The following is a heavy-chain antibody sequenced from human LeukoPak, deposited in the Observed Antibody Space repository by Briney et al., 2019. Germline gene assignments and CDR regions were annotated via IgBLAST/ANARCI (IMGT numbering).Heavy chain of an antibody. J-gene: IGHJ6*03. Sequence: ASVKVSCKASGYTFTSYGISWVRQAPGQGLEWMGWISAYNGNTNYAQKLQGRVTMTTDTSTSTAYMELRSLRSDDTAVYYCARERELLGYYYYMDVWGKGTTVTVSS. V-gene: IGHV1-18*01. CDR2: ISAYNGNT. D-gene: IGHD1-26*01. CDR1: GYTFTSYG. CDR3: ARERELLGYYYYMDV.